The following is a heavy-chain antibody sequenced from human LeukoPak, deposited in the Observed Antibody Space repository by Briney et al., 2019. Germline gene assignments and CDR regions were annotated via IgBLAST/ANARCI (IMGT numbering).Heavy chain of an antibody. V-gene: IGHV1-69*01. D-gene: IGHD3-22*01. Sequence: ASVKVSCKASGGTFSSYAISWVRQASGQGLEWMGGIIPLFGTANYAQKFQGRVTITADESTSTAYMELSSLRSEDTAVYYCATHGYYDSSGYYYEGRTFGYWGQGTLVTVSS. J-gene: IGHJ4*02. CDR2: IIPLFGTA. CDR1: GGTFSSYA. CDR3: ATHGYYDSSGYYYEGRTFGY.